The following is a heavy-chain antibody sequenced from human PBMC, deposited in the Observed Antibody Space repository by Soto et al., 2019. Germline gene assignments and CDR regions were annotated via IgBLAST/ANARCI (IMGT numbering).Heavy chain of an antibody. Sequence: QVQLVESGGGVVQPGTSVRLACAASGFTLSNIGMQWVRQAPGKGLEWVAVISAGGNTTYYADSVKGRFTISRDNSKNTLVLQMNSLRTEDTAVYYCAKESGGERYAAYFDLWGQGTLVTVSA. CDR2: ISAGGNTT. CDR3: AKESGGERYAAYFDL. V-gene: IGHV3-30*18. D-gene: IGHD2-21*01. CDR1: GFTLSNIG. J-gene: IGHJ4*02.